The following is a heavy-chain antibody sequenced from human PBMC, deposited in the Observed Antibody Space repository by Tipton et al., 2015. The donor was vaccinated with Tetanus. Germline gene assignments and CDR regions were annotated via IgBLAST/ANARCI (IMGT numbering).Heavy chain of an antibody. Sequence: TLSLTCSVTGGSLRGGDYHWSWIRQPPGKGLEWLAYVSSSGRTNSNYDLKSRITTSHDTSKNQFFLRLTSVTSADTAVYYCARANYDNSKKGPFDSWGQGTLVIVSS. CDR3: ARANYDNSKKGPFDS. CDR2: VSSSGRT. V-gene: IGHV4-61*08. D-gene: IGHD3-3*01. CDR1: GGSLRGGDYH. J-gene: IGHJ4*02.